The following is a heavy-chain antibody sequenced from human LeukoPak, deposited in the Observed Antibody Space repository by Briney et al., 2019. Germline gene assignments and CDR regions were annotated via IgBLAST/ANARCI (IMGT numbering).Heavy chain of an antibody. CDR2: IIDTGGAT. J-gene: IGHJ6*04. CDR1: GFSFSSFA. Sequence: GRSLRLSCAASGFSFSSFAMTWVRQAPEKGLEWVSGIIDTGGATYYADSVKGRFTISRDNSKNTLSLQMNSLRAEDTAVYYCAKFNGHPTTNYYMDVWGEGTTVTVSS. D-gene: IGHD3-10*01. V-gene: IGHV3-23*01. CDR3: AKFNGHPTTNYYMDV.